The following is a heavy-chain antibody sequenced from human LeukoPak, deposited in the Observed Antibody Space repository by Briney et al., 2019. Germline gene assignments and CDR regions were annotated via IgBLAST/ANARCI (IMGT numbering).Heavy chain of an antibody. D-gene: IGHD6-13*01. Sequence: PGGSLRLSCAASGFTFSSYGMHWVRQAPGKGLEWVAVIWYDGSNKYYADSVKGRFTISRDNSKNTLYLQMNSLRAEDTAVYFCAKGEYSSSFFDYWGQGTLVTVSS. V-gene: IGHV3-33*06. CDR1: GFTFSSYG. CDR2: IWYDGSNK. CDR3: AKGEYSSSFFDY. J-gene: IGHJ4*02.